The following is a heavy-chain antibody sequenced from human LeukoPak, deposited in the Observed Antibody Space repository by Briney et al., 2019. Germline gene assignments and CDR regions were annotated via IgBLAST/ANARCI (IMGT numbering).Heavy chain of an antibody. V-gene: IGHV3-72*01. CDR1: GFTFSNHY. Sequence: GGSLRLSCAASGFTFSNHYMDWVRQAPGKGLEWVRRIKNKANSYTTQYAASVKGTFTVSRDDSKNSLSLQMHNLETEDTAVYCGARDASASFDYWGQGTLVTVSS. CDR3: ARDASASFDY. D-gene: IGHD1-26*01. CDR2: IKNKANSYTT. J-gene: IGHJ4*02.